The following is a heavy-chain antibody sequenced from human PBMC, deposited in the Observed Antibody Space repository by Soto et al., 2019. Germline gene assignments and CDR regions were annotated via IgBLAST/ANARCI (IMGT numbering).Heavy chain of an antibody. CDR2: IYPGDSDT. CDR3: ARVVPAAIRPYYYYGMDV. V-gene: IGHV5-51*01. J-gene: IGHJ6*02. Sequence: EVQLVQSGAEVKKPGESLKISCKGSGYSFTSYWIGWVRQMPGKGLEWMGIIYPGDSDTRYSPSFQGQVTISADKSISTAYLQWSSLKASDTAMYYCARVVPAAIRPYYYYGMDVWGQGTTVTVSS. CDR1: GYSFTSYW. D-gene: IGHD2-2*02.